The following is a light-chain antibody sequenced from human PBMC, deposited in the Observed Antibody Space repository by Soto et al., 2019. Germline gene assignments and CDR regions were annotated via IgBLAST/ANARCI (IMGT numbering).Light chain of an antibody. V-gene: IGLV1-40*01. CDR1: SSDIGAGYD. CDR2: SNI. Sequence: QSVLTQPPSMSGAPGQRVTISCTGSSSDIGAGYDVHWYQQFPGTAPKLLIYSNINRPSGVPDRFSRSKSGTSASLAITGLQAGDEADYYCQSYDSSLGGSKGVFGGGTKLTVL. J-gene: IGLJ3*02. CDR3: QSYDSSLGGSKGV.